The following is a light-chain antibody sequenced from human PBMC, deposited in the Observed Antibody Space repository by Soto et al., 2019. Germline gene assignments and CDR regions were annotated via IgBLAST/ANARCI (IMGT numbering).Light chain of an antibody. J-gene: IGKJ3*01. CDR2: DVS. CDR1: QSISSN. CDR3: QQYNNWPPFT. V-gene: IGKV3-15*01. Sequence: EIVMTQSPATLSVSPGERATLSCRASQSISSNLAWYQQKPGQAPRLLIYDVSTRATGFPARFSGSVSGKEFTLTISSLQSEDFAVYYCQQYNNWPPFTFGPGTTVDIK.